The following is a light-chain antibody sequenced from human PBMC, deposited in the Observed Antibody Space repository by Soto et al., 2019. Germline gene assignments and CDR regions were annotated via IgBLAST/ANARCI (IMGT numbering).Light chain of an antibody. J-gene: IGKJ1*01. V-gene: IGKV3-11*01. CDR3: QQRSNWPPTWT. CDR1: QSINNF. CDR2: DVS. Sequence: EIVLTQSPATLSLSPGERATLSCRASQSINNFIAWYQQKSGQPPRLVIYDVSKRATGIPARFSGSGSGTDFTLSISSLEPEDFAVYFCQQRSNWPPTWTFGPGTKVDIK.